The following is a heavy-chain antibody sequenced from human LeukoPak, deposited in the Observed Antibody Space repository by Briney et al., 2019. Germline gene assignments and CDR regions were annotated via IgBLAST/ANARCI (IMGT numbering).Heavy chain of an antibody. D-gene: IGHD3-3*01. Sequence: SETLSLTCAVYGGSFSAYYWSWIRQPPGKGLEWIGEINHSGNSNYNPSLKSRVTISLDTSKNQFSLNLKSVTAADTAMYYCARDGVVTIEPDFWGQGTLVTVSS. CDR2: INHSGNS. CDR3: ARDGVVTIEPDF. V-gene: IGHV4-34*01. CDR1: GGSFSAYY. J-gene: IGHJ4*02.